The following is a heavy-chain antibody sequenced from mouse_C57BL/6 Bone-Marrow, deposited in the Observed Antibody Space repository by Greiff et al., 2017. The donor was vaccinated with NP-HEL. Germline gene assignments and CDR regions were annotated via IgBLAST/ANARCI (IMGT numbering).Heavy chain of an antibody. J-gene: IGHJ4*01. D-gene: IGHD1-1*01. V-gene: IGHV1-81*01. CDR3: ARSYGSSPYAMDY. Sequence: VQLQQSGAELARPGASVKLSCKASGYTFTSYGISWVKQRTGQGLEWIGEIYPGSGNTYYNEKFKGKATLTADKSSSTAYMELRSLTSEDSAVYFCARSYGSSPYAMDYWGQGTSVTVSS. CDR1: GYTFTSYG. CDR2: IYPGSGNT.